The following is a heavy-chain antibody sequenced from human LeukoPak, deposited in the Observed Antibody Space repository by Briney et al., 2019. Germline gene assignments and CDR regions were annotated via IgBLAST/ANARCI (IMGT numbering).Heavy chain of an antibody. Sequence: PGGSLRLSCAASGFTFSTYSMNWVRQAPGKGLEWVSAISSSSVYIYYADSVKGRFTISRDNAKNSLYLQMNGLRAEDTAVYYCARGRSITLLRGVAMSDGFDIWGQGAMVTVSS. CDR2: ISSSSVYI. D-gene: IGHD3-10*01. V-gene: IGHV3-21*01. CDR1: GFTFSTYS. J-gene: IGHJ3*02. CDR3: ARGRSITLLRGVAMSDGFDI.